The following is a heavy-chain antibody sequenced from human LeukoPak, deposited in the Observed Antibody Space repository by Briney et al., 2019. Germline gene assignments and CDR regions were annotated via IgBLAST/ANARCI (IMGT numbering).Heavy chain of an antibody. V-gene: IGHV3-23*01. D-gene: IGHD4-23*01. CDR1: GFTLSNFP. Sequence: PGGSLRLSCAASGFTLSNFPMTWVRRAPGKGLESFSSISGSGGSTYYADSVKGRFTISRDNSKNTLYLQMNSLRAEDTAVYYCAKDLTVVTPLGWGQGTLVTVSS. CDR2: ISGSGGST. J-gene: IGHJ4*02. CDR3: AKDLTVVTPLG.